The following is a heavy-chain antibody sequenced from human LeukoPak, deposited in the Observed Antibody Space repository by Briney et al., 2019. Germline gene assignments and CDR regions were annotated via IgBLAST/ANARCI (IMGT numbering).Heavy chain of an antibody. CDR3: TNGGDYGDFYFDY. J-gene: IGHJ4*02. CDR1: GFTFSGSA. Sequence: PGGSLRLSCAASGFTFSGSAMHWVRQASGKGLEWVGRIRSKANNYATAYAASVKGRFTISKNTAYLQMNSLKTEDTAVYYCTNGGDYGDFYFDYWGQGTLVTVSS. D-gene: IGHD4-17*01. CDR2: IRSKANNYAT. V-gene: IGHV3-73*01.